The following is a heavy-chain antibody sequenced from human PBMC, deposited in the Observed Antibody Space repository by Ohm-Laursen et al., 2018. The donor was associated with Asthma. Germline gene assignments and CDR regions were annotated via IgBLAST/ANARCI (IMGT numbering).Heavy chain of an antibody. V-gene: IGHV3-11*01. J-gene: IGHJ4*02. CDR3: ATLGGSSITQ. Sequence: SLRLSCAAPGFIFNNDFMSWIRQAPGKGLEWVSYTSGTGSVIYYADSVKGRFTISWDDAKNSLYLQMNSLRVDDTAVYYCATLGGSSITQWGQGTLVTVSS. CDR1: GFIFNNDF. D-gene: IGHD3-10*01. CDR2: TSGTGSVI.